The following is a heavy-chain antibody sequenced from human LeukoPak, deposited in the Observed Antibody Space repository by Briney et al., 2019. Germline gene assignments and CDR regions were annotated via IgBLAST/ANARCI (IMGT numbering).Heavy chain of an antibody. CDR1: GFTFSSYA. Sequence: PGGSLRLSCAASGFTFSSYAMSWVRQAPGKGLEWVGRIRSKANSYATAYAASVKGRFTISRDDSKNTAYLQMNSLKIEDTAVYYCTKVGAEFDYWGQGTLVTVSS. CDR2: IRSKANSYAT. CDR3: TKVGAEFDY. J-gene: IGHJ4*02. D-gene: IGHD1-26*01. V-gene: IGHV3-73*01.